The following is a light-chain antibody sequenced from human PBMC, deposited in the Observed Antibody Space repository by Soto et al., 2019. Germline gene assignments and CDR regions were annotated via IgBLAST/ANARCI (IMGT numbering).Light chain of an antibody. Sequence: DIQMTQSPSSLSASVVDRVTMTCRASQDIGINLGWFQQELGKAPKRLIYVAYSLQSGVPSRFSGSGSWTEFTLTISSLQPADFASYFCLQHNAYPWTFGQGTKVEV. CDR3: LQHNAYPWT. CDR2: VAY. J-gene: IGKJ1*01. CDR1: QDIGIN. V-gene: IGKV1-17*01.